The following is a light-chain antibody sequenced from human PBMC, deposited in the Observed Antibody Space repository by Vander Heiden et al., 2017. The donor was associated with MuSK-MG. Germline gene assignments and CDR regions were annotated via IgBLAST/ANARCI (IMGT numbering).Light chain of an antibody. CDR2: DVR. V-gene: IGLV2-11*01. J-gene: IGLJ1*01. Sequence: QSALTQPRSVSGSPGQSVTISRTGTSSDVGGYNYVSWYQQHPGKAPKLMIYDVRKRPSGVPDRFAGSKSGNTASLTISGLQAEDEADYYCCSYAGSSYVFGTGTKVTVL. CDR1: SSDVGGYNY. CDR3: CSYAGSSYV.